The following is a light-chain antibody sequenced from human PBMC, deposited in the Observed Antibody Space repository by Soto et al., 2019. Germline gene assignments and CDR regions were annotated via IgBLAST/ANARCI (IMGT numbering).Light chain of an antibody. CDR3: CSYSESSTNWV. Sequence: QSALTQPASMSGSPGQSITISCTGTSSDIVSYNLVSGHQQHPRKAPKLMIYEGSKRPSGVSNRFSGSKSGNTASLTISGLQAEDEADYYCCSYSESSTNWVLGGGTKLTVL. J-gene: IGLJ3*02. V-gene: IGLV2-23*01. CDR1: SSDIVSYNL. CDR2: EGS.